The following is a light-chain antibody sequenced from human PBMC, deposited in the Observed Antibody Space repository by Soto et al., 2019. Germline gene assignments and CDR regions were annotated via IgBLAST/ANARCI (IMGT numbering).Light chain of an antibody. Sequence: ENVLTQSPGTPSLSPGERATLSCRASQSVTSNYLAWYQQKPGQAPRLLIYVASVRATGIPDRFSGSGSGADFTLTISRLEPEDFAIYYCQQYATAPITFGQGTRLDIK. CDR3: QQYATAPIT. J-gene: IGKJ5*01. CDR2: VAS. V-gene: IGKV3-20*01. CDR1: QSVTSNY.